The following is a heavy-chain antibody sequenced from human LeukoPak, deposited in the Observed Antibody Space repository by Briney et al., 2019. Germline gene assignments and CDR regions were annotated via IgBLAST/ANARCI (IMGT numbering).Heavy chain of an antibody. V-gene: IGHV4-34*01. CDR3: AREPAYYDILTGYLYYFDY. D-gene: IGHD3-9*01. J-gene: IGHJ4*02. Sequence: SETLSLTCAVYGGSFSGYYWSWIRQPPGKGLEWIGEINHSGSTNYNPSLKCRVTISVDTSKNQFSLKLSSVTAADTAVYYCAREPAYYDILTGYLYYFDYWGQGTLVTVSS. CDR1: GGSFSGYY. CDR2: INHSGST.